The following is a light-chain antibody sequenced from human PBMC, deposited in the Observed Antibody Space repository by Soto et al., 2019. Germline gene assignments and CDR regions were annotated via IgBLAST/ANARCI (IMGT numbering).Light chain of an antibody. CDR2: TNN. J-gene: IGLJ3*02. CDR3: AAWDDSPGRV. V-gene: IGLV1-44*01. CDR1: SSNIGSNT. Sequence: SVLIQPPSVSGTPGQTVTISCSGSSSNIGSNTVNWYQQFPGAAPKLLIYTNNQRPSGVPDRFSGSKSGTSASLVISGLQSEDEADYYCAAWDDSPGRVFGGGTKLTVL.